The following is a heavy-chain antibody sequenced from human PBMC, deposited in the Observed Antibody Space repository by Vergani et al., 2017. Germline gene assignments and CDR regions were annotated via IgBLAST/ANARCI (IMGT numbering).Heavy chain of an antibody. CDR3: ARAPDYYDSRATDAFDI. V-gene: IGHV1-69*01. D-gene: IGHD3-22*01. CDR2: IITIFGTA. Sequence: QVQLVQSGAEVKKPGSSVKVSCKASGGTFSSYAISWVRQAPGQGLEWMGGIITIFGTANYAQKFQGRVTITADESTSTAYMELSSLRSEDTAVYYCARAPDYYDSRATDAFDIWGQGTMVTVSS. CDR1: GGTFSSYA. J-gene: IGHJ3*02.